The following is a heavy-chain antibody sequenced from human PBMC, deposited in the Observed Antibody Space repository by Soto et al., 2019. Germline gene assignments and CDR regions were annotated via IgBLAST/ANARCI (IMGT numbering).Heavy chain of an antibody. Sequence: QVQLVQSGAEVKKPGSSVKVSCKASGGTFSSYTISWVRQAPGQGLEWMGRIIPILGIANYAQKFQGRVTITADKSTSTAYMELSSLRSEDTAVYYCARDYGDYAGDYWGQGTLVTVSS. CDR1: GGTFSSYT. CDR2: IIPILGIA. J-gene: IGHJ4*02. D-gene: IGHD4-17*01. CDR3: ARDYGDYAGDY. V-gene: IGHV1-69*08.